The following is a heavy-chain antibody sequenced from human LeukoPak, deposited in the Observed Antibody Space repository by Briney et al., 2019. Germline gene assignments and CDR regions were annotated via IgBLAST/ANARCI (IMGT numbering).Heavy chain of an antibody. Sequence: ASVKVSCKASGYTFTGYYMHWVRQAPGQGLEWMGWINPNSGGTNYAQKFQGRVTMTTDTSTSTAYMELRSLRSDDTAVYYCARGVRYFDWPRPNYYYYMDVWGKGTTVTVSS. CDR3: ARGVRYFDWPRPNYYYYMDV. J-gene: IGHJ6*03. CDR1: GYTFTGYY. CDR2: INPNSGGT. V-gene: IGHV1-2*02. D-gene: IGHD3-9*01.